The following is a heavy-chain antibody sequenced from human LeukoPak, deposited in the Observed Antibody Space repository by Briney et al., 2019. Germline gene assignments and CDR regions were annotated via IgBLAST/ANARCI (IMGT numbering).Heavy chain of an antibody. V-gene: IGHV4-59*01. CDR2: IYYSGST. CDR1: GGSISSYY. D-gene: IGHD6-13*01. J-gene: IGHJ3*02. CDR3: ARPSKRIAPTDAFDI. Sequence: PSETLSLTCTVSGGSISSYYWSWIRQPPGKGLEWIGYIYYSGSTNYNPSLKSRVTISVDTSKNQFSLKLSSVTAADTAVYYCARPSKRIAPTDAFDIWGQGTMVTVSS.